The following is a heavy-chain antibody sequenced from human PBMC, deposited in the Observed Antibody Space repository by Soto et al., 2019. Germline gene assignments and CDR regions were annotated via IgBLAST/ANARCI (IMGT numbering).Heavy chain of an antibody. CDR1: GFTFSSFA. J-gene: IGHJ4*02. V-gene: IGHV3-23*01. Sequence: EVQLLESGGGLVQPGGSLRLSCVASGFTFSSFAMTWVRQAPGKGLEWVSAISDSGGSTYYADSVKGRFTISRDKSKTTLYLQMNRLRAEDTAVYYCVRAAGYSSGGSFAAGDSWGQGTLVTVSS. D-gene: IGHD2-15*01. CDR3: VRAAGYSSGGSFAAGDS. CDR2: ISDSGGST.